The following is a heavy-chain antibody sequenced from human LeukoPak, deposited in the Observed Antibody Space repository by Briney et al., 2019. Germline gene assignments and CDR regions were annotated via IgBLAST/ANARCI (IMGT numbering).Heavy chain of an antibody. Sequence: PSETLSLTCTVSGGSINSCYWSWIRQPPGKGLEWIGYIYYSGSTNYNPSLKGRVTISVDTSKNQFSLKLSSVTAADTAVYYCARDESGTSAFDIWGQGTMVTVSS. CDR2: IYYSGST. D-gene: IGHD1-1*01. CDR1: GGSINSCY. CDR3: ARDESGTSAFDI. J-gene: IGHJ3*02. V-gene: IGHV4-59*01.